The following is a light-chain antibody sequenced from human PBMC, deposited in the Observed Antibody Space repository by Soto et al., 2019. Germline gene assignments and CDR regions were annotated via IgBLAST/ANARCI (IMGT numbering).Light chain of an antibody. CDR1: SSDVGGYNY. Sequence: QSALTQPPSASGSPGQSVTISCTGTSSDVGGYNYVSWYQQHPGKVPKLMVYEVNKLPSGVPDRFSGSKSGNTASLTVSGLQAEDEAEYYCTSYAGGNNVFGTSTKLTVL. CDR3: TSYAGGNNV. CDR2: EVN. J-gene: IGLJ1*01. V-gene: IGLV2-8*01.